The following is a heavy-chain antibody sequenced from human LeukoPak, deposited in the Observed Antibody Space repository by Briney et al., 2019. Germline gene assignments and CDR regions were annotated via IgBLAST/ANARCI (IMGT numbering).Heavy chain of an antibody. CDR2: IYHSGST. Sequence: SQTLSLTCTVSGGSISSGGYYWSCIRQPPGKGLECIGYIYHSGSTYYNPSLKSRVTISVDRSKNQFSLKLSSVTAADTAVYYCARGSTGTTVSIWGQGTMVTVSS. CDR3: ARGSTGTTVSI. CDR1: GGSISSGGYY. D-gene: IGHD1-7*01. V-gene: IGHV4-30-2*01. J-gene: IGHJ3*02.